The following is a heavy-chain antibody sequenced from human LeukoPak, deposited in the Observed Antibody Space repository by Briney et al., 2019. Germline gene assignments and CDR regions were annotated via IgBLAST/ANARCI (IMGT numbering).Heavy chain of an antibody. Sequence: GGSLRLSCAASGFTFDDYAMHWVRQAPGEGLEWVSGISWNSGSIVYADSVKGGFTISRDNAKNSLYLQMNSLRAEDTALYYCAKDTGYSSSWFDYWGQGTLVTVSS. CDR2: ISWNSGSI. V-gene: IGHV3-9*01. D-gene: IGHD6-13*01. CDR1: GFTFDDYA. CDR3: AKDTGYSSSWFDY. J-gene: IGHJ4*02.